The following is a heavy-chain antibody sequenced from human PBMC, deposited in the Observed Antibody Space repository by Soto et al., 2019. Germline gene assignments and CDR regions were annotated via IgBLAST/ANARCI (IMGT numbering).Heavy chain of an antibody. Sequence: QVQLVESGGGVVQPGRSLRLSCAASGFTFSLYGIHWVRQAPGKGLEWLAVISHDGSTKYYADSVKCRFTVSRDNSKNSVYLQMNSLRGEDTSIYYCAKDFPSGSSRYDRFDPWGLGTSVIVS. V-gene: IGHV3-30*18. D-gene: IGHD6-19*01. CDR1: GFTFSLYG. CDR3: AKDFPSGSSRYDRFDP. J-gene: IGHJ5*02. CDR2: ISHDGSTK.